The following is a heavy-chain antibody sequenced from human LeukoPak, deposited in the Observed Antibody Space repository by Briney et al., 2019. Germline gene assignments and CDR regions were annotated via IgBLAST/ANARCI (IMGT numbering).Heavy chain of an antibody. CDR3: ARDSKVSSSWCGYYFDY. Sequence: PSETLSLTCTVSGGSISSSSYYWGWIRQPPGKGLEWIGSIYYSGSTYYNPSLKSRVTISVDTSKNQFSLKLSSVTAADTAVYYCARDSKVSSSWCGYYFDYWGQGTLVTVSS. J-gene: IGHJ4*02. D-gene: IGHD6-13*01. V-gene: IGHV4-39*07. CDR1: GGSISSSSYY. CDR2: IYYSGST.